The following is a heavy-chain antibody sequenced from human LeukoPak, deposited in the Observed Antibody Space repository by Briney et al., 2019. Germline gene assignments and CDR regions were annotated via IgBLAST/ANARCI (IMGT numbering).Heavy chain of an antibody. Sequence: SETLSLTCTVSGGSISSSSYYWSWIRQPPGKGLGWIGEINHSGSTNYNPSLKSRVTISVDTSKNQFSLKLSSVTAADTAVYYCARRRRSSAAAGHPGWFDPWGQGTLVTVSS. V-gene: IGHV4-39*07. CDR2: INHSGST. CDR1: GGSISSSSYY. CDR3: ARRRRSSAAAGHPGWFDP. D-gene: IGHD6-13*01. J-gene: IGHJ5*02.